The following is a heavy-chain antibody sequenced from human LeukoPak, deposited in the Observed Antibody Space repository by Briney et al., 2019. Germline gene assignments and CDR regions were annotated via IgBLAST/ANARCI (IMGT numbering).Heavy chain of an antibody. CDR2: ISYSGSDK. V-gene: IGHV3-30*18. D-gene: IGHD5-18*01. CDR3: AKDRESSYGFLRYSYYGMDV. J-gene: IGHJ6*02. Sequence: PGGSLRLSCAASGFSFSHYAMHWVRQAPGKGLEWVAVISYSGSDKKYADSAKGRFIVSRDNSETTVYLQMNSLRPEDTAVYYCAKDRESSYGFLRYSYYGMDVWGQGTTVTVSS. CDR1: GFSFSHYA.